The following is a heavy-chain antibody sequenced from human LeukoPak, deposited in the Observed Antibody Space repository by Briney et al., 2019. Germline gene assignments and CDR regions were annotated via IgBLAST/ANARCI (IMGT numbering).Heavy chain of an antibody. CDR2: INPNSGGT. CDR1: GYTFTGYY. V-gene: IGHV1-2*02. D-gene: IGHD6-6*01. J-gene: IGHJ4*02. Sequence: ASVKVSCRASGYTFTGYYMHWVRQAPGLGHEWMGWINPNSGGTNYAQKFQGRVTMTRDTSISTAYMELSRLRSDDTAVYYCASLAARTDDFDYWGQGTLVTVSS. CDR3: ASLAARTDDFDY.